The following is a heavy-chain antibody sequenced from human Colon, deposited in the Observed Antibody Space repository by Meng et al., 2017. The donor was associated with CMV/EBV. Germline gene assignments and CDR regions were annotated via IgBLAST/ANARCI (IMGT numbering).Heavy chain of an antibody. Sequence: GGSLRPSCVASGFTVSSKYMSWVRQPRGEGLQWISVIHGAGDTYYADSVKGRFTVSIDRSKNRVYLQMNSLRPEDTAVYYCARAGMGGYVVRGVNGYYYGMDVWGQGTTVTVSS. CDR1: GFTVSSKY. V-gene: IGHV3-66*02. CDR2: IHGAGDT. J-gene: IGHJ6*02. D-gene: IGHD3-10*01. CDR3: ARAGMGGYVVRGVNGYYYGMDV.